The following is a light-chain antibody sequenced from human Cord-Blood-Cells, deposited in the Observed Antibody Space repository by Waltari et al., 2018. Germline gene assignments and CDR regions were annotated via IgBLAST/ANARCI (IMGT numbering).Light chain of an antibody. J-gene: IGKJ5*01. CDR2: AAS. Sequence: IQLTQSPSFLSASVGDRVTIPCRASQGIRSYLAWYQQKPGKAPKLLIYAASTLQSGVPSRFSGSGSGTEFTLTISSLQPEDFATYYCQQLNSYPRITFGQGTRLEIK. CDR1: QGIRSY. CDR3: QQLNSYPRIT. V-gene: IGKV1-9*01.